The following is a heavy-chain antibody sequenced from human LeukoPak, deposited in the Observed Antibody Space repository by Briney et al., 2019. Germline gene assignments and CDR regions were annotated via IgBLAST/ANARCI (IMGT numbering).Heavy chain of an antibody. D-gene: IGHD1-26*01. Sequence: GGSLRLSCAASGFTFSSYAMSWVRQAPGKGLEWVSAISGSGGSTYYADSVKGRFTISRDNSKNTLYLQMNSLRAEDTAVYYCASRSGSYYAPRYNWFDPWGQGTLVTVSS. V-gene: IGHV3-23*01. CDR2: ISGSGGST. J-gene: IGHJ5*02. CDR1: GFTFSSYA. CDR3: ASRSGSYYAPRYNWFDP.